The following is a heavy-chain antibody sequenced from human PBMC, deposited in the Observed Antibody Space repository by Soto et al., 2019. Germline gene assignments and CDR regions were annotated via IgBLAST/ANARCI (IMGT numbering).Heavy chain of an antibody. CDR2: IYYSGST. CDR3: ARHELSLAAAGEPTLFDY. J-gene: IGHJ4*02. CDR1: GGSISSSSYY. Sequence: QLQLQESGPGLVKPSETLSLTCTVSGGSISSSSYYWGWIRQPPGKGLEWIGSIYYSGSTYYNPSLKSRVTISVDTSKNQFSLKLSSVTAADTAVYYCARHELSLAAAGEPTLFDYWGQGTLVTVSS. V-gene: IGHV4-39*01. D-gene: IGHD6-13*01.